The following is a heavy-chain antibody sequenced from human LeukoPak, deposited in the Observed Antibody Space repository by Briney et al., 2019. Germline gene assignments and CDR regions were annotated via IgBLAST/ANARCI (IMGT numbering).Heavy chain of an antibody. CDR3: ARRPPGYYYYMDV. V-gene: IGHV4-59*01. Sequence: PSETLSLTCTVSGGSISNYFWSWIRQPPGKGLEWIGNIYYTGNTNYNPSLKSRVSISLDTSKNQFSLKLSSVTAADTAVYYCARRPPGYYYYMDVWGKGTTVTVSS. J-gene: IGHJ6*03. CDR2: IYYTGNT. CDR1: GGSISNYF. D-gene: IGHD3-10*01.